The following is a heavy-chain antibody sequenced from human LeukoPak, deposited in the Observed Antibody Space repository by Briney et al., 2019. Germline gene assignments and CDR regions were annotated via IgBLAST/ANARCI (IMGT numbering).Heavy chain of an antibody. Sequence: GGSLRLSCAASGFTFSSYGMHWVRQAPGKGLEWVAFIRYDGSNKYYADSVKGRFTISRDNSKDTLYLQMNSLRAEDTAVYYCARGGYRPHYYYDSSGYQGWFDPWGQGTLVTVSS. CDR3: ARGGYRPHYYYDSSGYQGWFDP. CDR2: IRYDGSNK. J-gene: IGHJ5*02. D-gene: IGHD3-22*01. CDR1: GFTFSSYG. V-gene: IGHV3-30*02.